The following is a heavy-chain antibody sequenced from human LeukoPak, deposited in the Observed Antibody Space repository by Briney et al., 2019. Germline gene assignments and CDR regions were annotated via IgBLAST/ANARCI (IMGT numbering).Heavy chain of an antibody. J-gene: IGHJ2*01. CDR1: GYTLSSYG. V-gene: IGHV1-18*01. Sequence: ASVKVSCKASGYTLSSYGISWVRQAPGQGLEWMGWISGYNSNTKYAQNIQGRVTMTIDTSTSTAYMELRSLRSDDTAVYYCARAQGPVVVVPGANWYFDPWGRGTLVTVSS. CDR3: ARAQGPVVVVPGANWYFDP. D-gene: IGHD2-2*01. CDR2: ISGYNSNT.